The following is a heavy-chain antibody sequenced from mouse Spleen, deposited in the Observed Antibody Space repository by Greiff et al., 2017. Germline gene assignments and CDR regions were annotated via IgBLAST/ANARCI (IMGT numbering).Heavy chain of an antibody. D-gene: IGHD4-1*01. J-gene: IGHJ1*01. CDR3: ARHWDRWYFDV. CDR1: GYSITSGYY. CDR2: ISYDGSN. Sequence: EVKLMESGPGLVKPSQSLSLTCSVTGYSITSGYYWNWIRQFPGNKLEWMGYISYDGSNNYNPSLKNRISITRDTSKNQFFLKLNSVTTEDTATYYCARHWDRWYFDVWGAGTTVTVSS. V-gene: IGHV3-6*01.